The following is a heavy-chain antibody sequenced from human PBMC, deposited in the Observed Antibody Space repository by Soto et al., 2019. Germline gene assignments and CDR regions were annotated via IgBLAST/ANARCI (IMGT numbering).Heavy chain of an antibody. Sequence: GGSLRLSCAASGFTFSNAWTSWVRQAPGKGLEWVGRIKSKTDGGATDYAAPVKGRFTISRDDSKNTLYLQMNSLKTEDTAVYYCTTDQLDYYDFWSGSPSYYYGMDVWGQGTTVTVSS. D-gene: IGHD3-3*01. CDR2: IKSKTDGGAT. V-gene: IGHV3-15*01. CDR1: GFTFSNAW. CDR3: TTDQLDYYDFWSGSPSYYYGMDV. J-gene: IGHJ6*02.